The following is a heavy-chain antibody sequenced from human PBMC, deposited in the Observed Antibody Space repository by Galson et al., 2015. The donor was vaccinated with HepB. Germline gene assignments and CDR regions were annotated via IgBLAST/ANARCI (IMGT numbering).Heavy chain of an antibody. CDR1: GFTFSYYA. J-gene: IGHJ4*02. CDR2: ITRSGNNT. D-gene: IGHD6-19*01. CDR3: AKVFPEKTDGWYRQALYYIDS. Sequence: SLRLSCAASGFTFSYYAMSWVRQAPGKGLEWVSAITRSGNNTYSADSMKGRFTISRDNSQNTLFLQMNGLRADDTAIYFCAKVFPEKTDGWYRQALYYIDSWGQGTRVTVSS. V-gene: IGHV3-23*05.